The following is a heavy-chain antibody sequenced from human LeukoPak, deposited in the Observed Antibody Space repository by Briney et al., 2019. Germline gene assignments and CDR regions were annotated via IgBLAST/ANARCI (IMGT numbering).Heavy chain of an antibody. Sequence: PSETLSLTCTVSGGSISSSSYYWGWIRQPPGKGLEWIGSIYYSGSTYYNPSLKSRVTISVDTSKNQFSLKLSSVTAANPAVYYCARRAGYSSSSAQSPFDYWGQGTLVTVSS. D-gene: IGHD6-13*01. CDR1: GGSISSSSYY. CDR3: ARRAGYSSSSAQSPFDY. CDR2: IYYSGST. J-gene: IGHJ4*02. V-gene: IGHV4-39*01.